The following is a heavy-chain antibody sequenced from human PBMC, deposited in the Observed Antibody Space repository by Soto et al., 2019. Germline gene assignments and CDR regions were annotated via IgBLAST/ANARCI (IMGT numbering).Heavy chain of an antibody. CDR2: ISAYNGNT. CDR1: GYTFTSYV. Sequence: GASVKVSCKASGYTFTSYVISWVRQAPGQGLEWMGWISAYNGNTNYAQKLQGRVTMTTDTSTSTAYMELRSLRSDDTAVYYCARVPAIFGVVLSYYFDYWGQGTLVTVSS. V-gene: IGHV1-18*04. J-gene: IGHJ4*02. CDR3: ARVPAIFGVVLSYYFDY. D-gene: IGHD3-3*01.